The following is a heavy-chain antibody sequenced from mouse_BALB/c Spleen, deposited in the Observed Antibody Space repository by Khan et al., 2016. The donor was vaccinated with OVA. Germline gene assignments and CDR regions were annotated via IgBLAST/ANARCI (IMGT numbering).Heavy chain of an antibody. J-gene: IGHJ4*01. Sequence: QVQLKQSGPGLVAPSQSPSITCTVSGFSLSRYNIHWVRQPPGKGLEWLGMIWGGGGTDYNSTLKSRLSISKDNSKSQVFLKMNSLQTEDTAMYYCARAYYRYDGYYAMDYWGQGTSVTVSS. V-gene: IGHV2-6-4*01. CDR3: ARAYYRYDGYYAMDY. CDR1: GFSLSRYN. CDR2: IWGGGGT. D-gene: IGHD2-14*01.